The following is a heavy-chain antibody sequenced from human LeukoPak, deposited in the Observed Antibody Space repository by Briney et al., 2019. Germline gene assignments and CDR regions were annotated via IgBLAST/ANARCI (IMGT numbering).Heavy chain of an antibody. J-gene: IGHJ6*02. CDR1: GFRFACCS. D-gene: IGHD2-2*01. CDR3: VKDRPCDTCMPMDA. CDR2: LGRSGEYT. Sequence: GQSLRLSCADSGFRFACCSMSWVRQAQGKGLEWVAGLGRSGEYTYYADSVKGRFTISRDNSKDTVSLQMNSLRAEDSAIYYCVKDRPCDTCMPMDAWGQGTTVTVSS. V-gene: IGHV3-23*01.